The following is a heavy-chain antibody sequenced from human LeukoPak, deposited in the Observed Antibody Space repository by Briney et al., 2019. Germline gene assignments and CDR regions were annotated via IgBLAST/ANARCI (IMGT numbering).Heavy chain of an antibody. CDR1: GFSVTTSGVA. D-gene: IGHD5-18*01. J-gene: IGHJ4*02. V-gene: IGHV2-5*02. CDR3: AHGRKEMAIQLSGAYYFDY. CDR2: IYWDGAK. Sequence: SGPTLLNPTQTLTLTCTFSGFSVTTSGVAVGWIRQPPGKALEYLAIIYWDGAKRYSPSLRSRLSITMDASKSQVTLTMTNMDPVDTATYYCAHGRKEMAIQLSGAYYFDYWGQGTLVIVSS.